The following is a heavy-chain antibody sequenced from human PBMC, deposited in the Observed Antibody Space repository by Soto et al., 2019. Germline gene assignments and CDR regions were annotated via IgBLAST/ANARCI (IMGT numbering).Heavy chain of an antibody. D-gene: IGHD3-9*01. CDR1: GGTFSSYA. Sequence: QVQLVQSGAEVKKPGSSVKVSCKASGGTFSSYAISWVRQAPGQGLEWMGGIIPIFGTANYAQKFQGRVTITADESTSTAYMELSSLRSEDTAVYYCARDPKIDELRYFDWLPRGMDVWGQGTTVTVSS. CDR3: ARDPKIDELRYFDWLPRGMDV. CDR2: IIPIFGTA. J-gene: IGHJ6*02. V-gene: IGHV1-69*01.